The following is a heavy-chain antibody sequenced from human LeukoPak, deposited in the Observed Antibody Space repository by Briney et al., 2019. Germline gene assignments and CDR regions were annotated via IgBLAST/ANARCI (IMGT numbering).Heavy chain of an antibody. CDR3: AREPDGYNLQWYYYYGMDV. CDR2: IIPILGIA. CDR1: GYTFTSYA. J-gene: IGHJ6*02. D-gene: IGHD5-24*01. Sequence: SVKVSCKASGYTFTSYAISWVRQAPGQGLEWMGRIIPILGIANYAQKFQGRVTITADKSTSTAYMELSSLRSEDTAVYYCAREPDGYNLQWYYYYGMDVWGQGTTVTVSS. V-gene: IGHV1-69*04.